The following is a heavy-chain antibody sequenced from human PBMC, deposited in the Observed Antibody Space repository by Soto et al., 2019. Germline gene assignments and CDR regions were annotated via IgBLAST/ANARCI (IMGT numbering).Heavy chain of an antibody. CDR3: AKRSSSSTFDY. D-gene: IGHD6-6*01. J-gene: IGHJ4*02. V-gene: IGHV3-23*01. Sequence: PGGSLRLSCAASGFTFSNYAMSWVRQAPGKGLEWVSAISGSVRSTYYADSVKGRFTISRDNSKNTLYLQMNSLRAEDTAVYYCAKRSSSSTFDYWGQGTLVTVSS. CDR2: ISGSVRST. CDR1: GFTFSNYA.